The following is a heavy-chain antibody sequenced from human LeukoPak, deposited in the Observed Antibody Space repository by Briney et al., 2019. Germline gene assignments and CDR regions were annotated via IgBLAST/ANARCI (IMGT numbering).Heavy chain of an antibody. CDR1: GGSISSSNW. Sequence: PSETLSLTCAVSGGSISSSNWWSWVRQPPGKGLEWIGEIYHSGSTNYNPSLKSRVTISVDKSKNQFSLKLSSVTAADTAVYYCASGGFYDSSGYYSFDYWGQGTLVTVSS. CDR3: ASGGFYDSSGYYSFDY. CDR2: IYHSGST. D-gene: IGHD3-22*01. J-gene: IGHJ4*02. V-gene: IGHV4-4*02.